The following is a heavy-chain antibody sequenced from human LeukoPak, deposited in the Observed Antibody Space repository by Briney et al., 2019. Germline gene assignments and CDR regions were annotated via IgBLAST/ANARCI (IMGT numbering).Heavy chain of an antibody. J-gene: IGHJ4*02. CDR1: GFTFSSYW. CDR2: INSDGSST. V-gene: IGHV3-74*01. D-gene: IGHD3-10*01. Sequence: GGSLRLSCAASGFTFSSYWMHWVRQAPGKGLVWVSRINSDGSSTSYADSVKGRFTISRDNAKNTLYLQMNSLRAEDTAVYYCARERLLALWFGETTRGQGTLVTVSS. CDR3: ARERLLALWFGETT.